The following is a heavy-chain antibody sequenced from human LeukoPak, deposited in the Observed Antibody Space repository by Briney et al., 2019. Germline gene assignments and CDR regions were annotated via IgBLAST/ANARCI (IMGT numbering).Heavy chain of an antibody. Sequence: SETLSLTCTVSGGSISSYYWSWIRQPPGKGLEWIGYIYYSGSTNYNPSLTSRVTASVDTSNNQFSLNLSSVTAEDTAVYYCATRLVSAAIRRAPYYMDVWGKGTTVTVSS. J-gene: IGHJ6*03. CDR2: IYYSGST. D-gene: IGHD2-2*02. CDR3: ATRLVSAAIRRAPYYMDV. CDR1: GGSISSYY. V-gene: IGHV4-59*01.